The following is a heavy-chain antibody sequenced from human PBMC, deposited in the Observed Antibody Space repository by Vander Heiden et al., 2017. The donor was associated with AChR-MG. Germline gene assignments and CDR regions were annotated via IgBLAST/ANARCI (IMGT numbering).Heavy chain of an antibody. D-gene: IGHD3-22*01. CDR3: AKSYGFFYGSSGYDSHYYYTMDV. CDR2: IRGSGGST. Sequence: EVQLLESGGGLVQPGGSLRLSCAASGLTFRSSAMSWVRQAPGKGLEWVSSIRGSGGSTYYADSVKGRFTISRDNSNNTLFLQMNSLRAEDTALYYCAKSYGFFYGSSGYDSHYYYTMDVWGQGTTVTVSS. J-gene: IGHJ6*02. V-gene: IGHV3-23*01. CDR1: GLTFRSSA.